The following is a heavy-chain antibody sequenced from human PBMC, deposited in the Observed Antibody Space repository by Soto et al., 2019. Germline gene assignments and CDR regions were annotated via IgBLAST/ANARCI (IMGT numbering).Heavy chain of an antibody. V-gene: IGHV4-34*01. CDR3: ARDIAAVGTRVFDP. CDR1: GGSFSGHY. Sequence: SETLSLTCAVYGGSFSGHYWTWIRQPPGKGLEWIGEINHSGSTNYNPSLKSRVTISVDTPKNQFSLKLSSVTAADTAVYHCARDIAAVGTRVFDPWGQGTLVTVSS. D-gene: IGHD6-13*01. J-gene: IGHJ5*02. CDR2: INHSGST.